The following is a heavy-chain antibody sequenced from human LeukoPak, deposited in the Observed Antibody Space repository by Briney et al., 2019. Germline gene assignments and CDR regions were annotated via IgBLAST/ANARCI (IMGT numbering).Heavy chain of an antibody. D-gene: IGHD5-24*01. V-gene: IGHV4-39*01. CDR1: GGSISSSGNF. CDR2: TYYSRHT. CDR3: ARHEEEDGYNAKTFDY. Sequence: SEPLSLPCTVSGGSISSSGNFWGWVRQPPGRGLEWIASTYYSRHTYYNPSLKSRVTISVDPSKNQFSLKLSSVTAADTAVYYCARHEEEDGYNAKTFDYWGQGTLVTVSS. J-gene: IGHJ4*02.